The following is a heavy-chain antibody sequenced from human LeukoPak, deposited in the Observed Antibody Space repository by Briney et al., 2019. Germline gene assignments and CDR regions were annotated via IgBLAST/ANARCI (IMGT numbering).Heavy chain of an antibody. CDR2: IYYSGNT. D-gene: IGHD5-24*01. V-gene: IGHV4-59*08. J-gene: IGHJ4*02. CDR3: ARRVATKPKYCFDY. Sequence: SETLSLTCTVSGGSISTYYWTWIRQPPGKGPEWIGYIYYSGNTNYNPSLKSRVTISLDTSKNQFSLKLSSVTAADTAVYYCARRVATKPKYCFDYWGQGSLVTVSS. CDR1: GGSISTYY.